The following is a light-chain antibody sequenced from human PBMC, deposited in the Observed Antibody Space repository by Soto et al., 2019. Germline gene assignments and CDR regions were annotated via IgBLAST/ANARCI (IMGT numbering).Light chain of an antibody. V-gene: IGKV3D-20*01. Sequence: EIGVTQSPATLSSFPGDRVTLSCGASPSVSSSRLAWYQQKPGQAPRLLMYDASRRAFGIPDRFSGSGSGTDFTLTISRLEPEDFAVYYCQQYGNSPITFGQGTRLEIK. CDR3: QQYGNSPIT. CDR2: DAS. CDR1: PSVSSSR. J-gene: IGKJ5*01.